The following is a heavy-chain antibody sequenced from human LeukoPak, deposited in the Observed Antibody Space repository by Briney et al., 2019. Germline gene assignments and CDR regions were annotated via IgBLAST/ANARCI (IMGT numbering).Heavy chain of an antibody. CDR3: ARSAWEYFDY. J-gene: IGHJ4*02. V-gene: IGHV4-38-2*01. Sequence: SETLSLTCAVSGYSISSGYYWGWIRPPPGKGLEWIGGIYHSGSTYYNPSLKSRVTISVDTSKNQFSLKLSSVTAADTAVYYCARSAWEYFDYWGQGTLVTVSS. CDR2: IYHSGST. CDR1: GYSISSGYY. D-gene: IGHD1-26*01.